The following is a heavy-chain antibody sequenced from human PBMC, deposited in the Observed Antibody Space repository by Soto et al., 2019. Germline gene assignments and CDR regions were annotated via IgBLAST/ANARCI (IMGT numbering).Heavy chain of an antibody. D-gene: IGHD3-3*01. CDR1: GGSISSYY. J-gene: IGHJ4*02. CDR2: IYYSGST. V-gene: IGHV4-59*08. Sequence: TLSLTCTVSGGSISSYYWSWIRQPPGKGLEWIGYIYYSGSTNYNPSLKSRVTISVDTSKNQFSLKLSSVTAADTAVYYCARRIRFLEWYFDYWGQGTLVTVSS. CDR3: ARRIRFLEWYFDY.